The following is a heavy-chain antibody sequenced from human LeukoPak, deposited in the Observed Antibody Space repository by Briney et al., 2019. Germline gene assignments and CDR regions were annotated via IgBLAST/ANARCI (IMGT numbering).Heavy chain of an antibody. V-gene: IGHV4-59*01. J-gene: IGHJ4*02. CDR3: ARVGFISGSYLDY. CDR2: IYYSGST. CDR1: GVSISSYY. Sequence: SETLSLTCTVSGVSISSYYWSWIRQPPGKGLEWIGYIYYSGSTNYNPSLKSRVTISVDTSKNQFSLKLSSVTAADTAVYYCARVGFISGSYLDYWGQGTLVTVSS. D-gene: IGHD1-26*01.